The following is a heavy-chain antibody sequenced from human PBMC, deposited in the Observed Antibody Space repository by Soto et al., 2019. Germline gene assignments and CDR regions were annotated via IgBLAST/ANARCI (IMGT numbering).Heavy chain of an antibody. Sequence: EVQLVESGGGLVQPGGSLRLSCAASGFTVSSNYMSWVRQAPGKGLEWVSVIYSGGSTYYADSVKGRFTISRDNSKNTLYLQMNSLRAEDTAVYYCARGGSSGYYYVYFDYWGQGTLVTVSS. CDR1: GFTVSSNY. V-gene: IGHV3-66*01. CDR3: ARGGSSGYYYVYFDY. CDR2: IYSGGST. J-gene: IGHJ4*02. D-gene: IGHD3-22*01.